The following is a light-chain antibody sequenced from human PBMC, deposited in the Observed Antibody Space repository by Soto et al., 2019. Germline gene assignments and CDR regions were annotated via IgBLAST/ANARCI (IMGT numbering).Light chain of an antibody. CDR1: STDVGRYNY. J-gene: IGLJ1*01. V-gene: IGLV2-14*01. CDR3: TSYTSDSTYV. Sequence: SVLPQPASVSGSPGQSITISCTGTSTDVGRYNYVSWYQQHPGKAPKLMVYDVSNRPSWVSNRFSGSKSGITASLTISGLQAEDEADYYCTSYTSDSTYVFGTGTKVTVL. CDR2: DVS.